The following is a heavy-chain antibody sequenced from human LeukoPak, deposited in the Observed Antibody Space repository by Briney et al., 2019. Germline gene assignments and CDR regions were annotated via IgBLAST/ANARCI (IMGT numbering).Heavy chain of an antibody. D-gene: IGHD6-19*01. J-gene: IGHJ4*02. CDR3: ARGVTSSGWYY. CDR2: MNPNSGNT. CDR1: GYTFTSYY. Sequence: ASVKVSCKASGYTFTSYYMHWVRQAPGQGLEWMGWMNPNSGNTGYAQKFQGRVTMTRNTSISTAYMELSSLRSEDTAVYYCARGVTSSGWYYWGQGTLVTVSS. V-gene: IGHV1-8*02.